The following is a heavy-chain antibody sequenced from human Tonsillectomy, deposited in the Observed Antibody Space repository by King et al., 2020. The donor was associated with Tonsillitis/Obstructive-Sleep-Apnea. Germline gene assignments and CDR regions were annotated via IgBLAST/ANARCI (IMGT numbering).Heavy chain of an antibody. CDR3: TRTPYVWGSDRYYYGLDV. J-gene: IGHJ6*02. CDR2: IRSKAYGGTT. D-gene: IGHD3-16*02. Sequence: DVQLVESGGGLEQPGRSLRLSCEGSRFTFGDYSMTWVRQAPGRGLEWVGLIRSKAYGGTTEYAASVKGRFTMSRDDSKSTAYLQMNSLKIEDTAVYYCTRTPYVWGSDRYYYGLDVWGQGTTVTVSS. V-gene: IGHV3-49*04. CDR1: RFTFGDYS.